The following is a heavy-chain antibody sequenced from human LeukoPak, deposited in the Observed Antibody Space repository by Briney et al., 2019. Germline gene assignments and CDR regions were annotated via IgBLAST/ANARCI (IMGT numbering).Heavy chain of an antibody. J-gene: IGHJ3*02. Sequence: SETLSLTCTVSGGSISSSSYYWGWIRQPPGKGLEWIGNVYYTGTTYHNPSLKSRVTISVGTSKNHFSLKLSSVTAADTAVYYCALYSLPSPLTGPNDASDIWGQGTMVTVSS. CDR3: ALYSLPSPLTGPNDASDI. CDR2: VYYTGTT. V-gene: IGHV4-39*01. D-gene: IGHD1-14*01. CDR1: GGSISSSSYY.